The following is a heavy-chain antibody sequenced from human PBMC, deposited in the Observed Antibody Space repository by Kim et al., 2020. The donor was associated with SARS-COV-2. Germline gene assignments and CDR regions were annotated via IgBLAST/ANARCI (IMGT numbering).Heavy chain of an antibody. V-gene: IGHV3-15*01. D-gene: IGHD3-10*01. CDR1: GFTFSNAW. CDR3: TTVPGSLGDGMDV. CDR2: IKSKTDGGTT. Sequence: GGSLRLSCAASGFTFSNAWMSWVRQAPGKGLEWVGRIKSKTDGGTTDYAAPVKGRFTISRDDSKNTLYLQMSSLKTEDTAVYYCTTVPGSLGDGMDVWGQGTTVTVSS. J-gene: IGHJ6*02.